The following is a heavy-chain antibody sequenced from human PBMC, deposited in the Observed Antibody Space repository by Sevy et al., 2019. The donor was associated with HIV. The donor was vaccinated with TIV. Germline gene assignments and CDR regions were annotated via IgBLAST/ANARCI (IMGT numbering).Heavy chain of an antibody. V-gene: IGHV3-7*03. CDR3: ARSWDYWGQMGY. Sequence: GGSLRLSCAASGFTFNNYWMTWVRQAPGKGLEWVANIKQDGSDKYYMESVKGRFNISRDNTKISLYLQLNSLGAEDTAVYYCARSWDYWGQMGYWGQGTLVTVSS. CDR1: GFTFNNYW. CDR2: IKQDGSDK. J-gene: IGHJ4*02. D-gene: IGHD7-27*01.